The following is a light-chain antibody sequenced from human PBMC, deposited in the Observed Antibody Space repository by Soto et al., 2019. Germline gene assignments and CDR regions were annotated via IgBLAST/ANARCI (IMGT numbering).Light chain of an antibody. J-gene: IGLJ1*01. Sequence: QSVLTQPPSVSGAPGQRVTISCPGGSSTIGAGIDVHWYQQLPGTVPKLLIYSNIYRLSGVPDRFSGSKSGISASLAITGLQADYEPDYYCQSYDTRLSVYVFGTGTKLTVL. V-gene: IGLV1-40*01. CDR3: QSYDTRLSVYV. CDR1: SSTIGAGID. CDR2: SNI.